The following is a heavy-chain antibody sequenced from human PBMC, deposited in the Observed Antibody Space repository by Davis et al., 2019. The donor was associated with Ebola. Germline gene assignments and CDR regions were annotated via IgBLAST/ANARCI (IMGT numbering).Heavy chain of an antibody. Sequence: PGGSLTLSCAAYGFTFSSYAMHWVRQAPGKGLEWVAVISYDGSNKYYADSVKGRFTISRDNAKNSLYLQMNSLRDEDTAVYYCARELTVTTSYWGQGTLVTVSS. CDR1: GFTFSSYA. CDR3: ARELTVTTSY. J-gene: IGHJ4*02. CDR2: ISYDGSNK. D-gene: IGHD4-17*01. V-gene: IGHV3-30-3*01.